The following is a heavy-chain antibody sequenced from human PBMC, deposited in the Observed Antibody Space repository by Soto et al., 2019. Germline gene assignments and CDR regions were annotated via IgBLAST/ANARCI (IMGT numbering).Heavy chain of an antibody. CDR1: VETFSKYW. V-gene: IGHV5-51*01. Sequence: GCVETFSKYWMGWVRQMPGKGLEWMGIIYPDDSDIRYSPSFQGQVTISADRSINTAYLQWGSLKASDTAVYDCAILGTGSYFTYRVQGALVTVFS. CDR3: AILGTGSYFTY. J-gene: IGHJ1*01. CDR2: IYPDDSDI. D-gene: IGHD3-10*01.